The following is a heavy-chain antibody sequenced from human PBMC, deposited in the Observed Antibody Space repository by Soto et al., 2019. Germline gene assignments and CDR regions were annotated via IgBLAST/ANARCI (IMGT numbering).Heavy chain of an antibody. D-gene: IGHD5-18*01. V-gene: IGHV3-30-3*01. J-gene: IGHJ4*02. Sequence: QVQLVESGGGVVQPGRSLRLSCAASGFTFSSYAMHWVRQAPGKGLEWVAVISYDGSNKYYADSVKGRLTISRDNSKNTLYLQMNSLRAEDTAVYYCARDRGPYSYGYGLGYWGQGTLVTVSS. CDR1: GFTFSSYA. CDR3: ARDRGPYSYGYGLGY. CDR2: ISYDGSNK.